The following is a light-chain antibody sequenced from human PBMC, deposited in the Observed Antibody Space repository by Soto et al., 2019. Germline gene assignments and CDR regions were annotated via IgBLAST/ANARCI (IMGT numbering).Light chain of an antibody. V-gene: IGKV1-9*01. CDR3: QQTRAYPST. J-gene: IGKJ4*01. CDR2: TAS. CDR1: QDIAIY. Sequence: IQLTQSPASLSASVGDRVTFTCGASQDIAIYLAWYQQKPGEAPNLLIHTASTLHGGVPSRFSGSGSGTDFTLTITSLQAEDFATYYCQQTRAYPSTFGGGT.